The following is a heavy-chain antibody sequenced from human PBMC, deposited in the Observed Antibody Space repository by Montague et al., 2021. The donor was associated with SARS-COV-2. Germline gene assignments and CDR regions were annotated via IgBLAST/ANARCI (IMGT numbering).Heavy chain of an antibody. D-gene: IGHD6-6*01. CDR2: MYYTGHT. CDR3: ARSRANVPSRPGFDY. J-gene: IGHJ4*02. V-gene: IGHV4-61*01. Sequence: SETLSLTCTVSGASVASGNFYWSWIRQPPGKGLEWIGYMYYTGHTNYNPSLESRVTMAVDPSKNQFSLKLTSVTAADTAVYYCARSRANVPSRPGFDYWGQGALVTVSS. CDR1: GASVASGNFY.